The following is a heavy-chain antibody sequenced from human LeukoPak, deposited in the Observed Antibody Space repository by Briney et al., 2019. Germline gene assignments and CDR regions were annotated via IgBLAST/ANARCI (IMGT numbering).Heavy chain of an antibody. Sequence: PSETLSLTCTVSGGSISSHYWSWIRQPPGKGLEWIGYIYYSGSTNYNPSLKSRVTISVDTSKNQFSLKLSSVTAADTAVYYCARTRGELLLKSGSFDYWGQGTLVTVSS. CDR2: IYYSGST. J-gene: IGHJ4*02. CDR1: GGSISSHY. V-gene: IGHV4-59*11. CDR3: ARTRGELLLKSGSFDY. D-gene: IGHD1-26*01.